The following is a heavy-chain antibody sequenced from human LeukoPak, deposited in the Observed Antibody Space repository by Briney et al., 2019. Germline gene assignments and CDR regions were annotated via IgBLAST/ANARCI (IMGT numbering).Heavy chain of an antibody. CDR3: ARDRNNNYFDY. CDR1: GFTFAIYG. D-gene: IGHD1-14*01. V-gene: IGHV3-33*01. J-gene: IGHJ4*02. CDR2: IWPDGRNE. Sequence: GGSLRLSCAASGFTFAIYGVRWVRQAPGKGLEWVAFIWPDGRNEFYVDSVKGRFSISRDNSNNTLYLHMKSLRAEDTALYYCARDRNNNYFDYWGQGTLLTVSS.